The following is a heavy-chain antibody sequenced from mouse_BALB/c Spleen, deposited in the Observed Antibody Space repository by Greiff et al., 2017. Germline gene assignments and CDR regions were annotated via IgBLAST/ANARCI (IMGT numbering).Heavy chain of an antibody. CDR3: ARGSHYYGSSPWFAY. J-gene: IGHJ3*01. D-gene: IGHD1-1*01. Sequence: EVKLVESGPSLVKPSQTLSLTCSVTGDSITSGYWNWIRKFPGNKLEYMGYISYSGSTYYNPSLKSRISITRDTSKNQYYLQLNSVTTEDTATYYCARGSHYYGSSPWFAYWGQGTLVTVSA. CDR2: ISYSGST. V-gene: IGHV3-8*02. CDR1: GDSITSGY.